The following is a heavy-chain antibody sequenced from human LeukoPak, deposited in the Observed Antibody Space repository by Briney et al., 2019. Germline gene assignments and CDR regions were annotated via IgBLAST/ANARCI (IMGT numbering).Heavy chain of an antibody. J-gene: IGHJ5*02. D-gene: IGHD3-22*01. Sequence: SETLSLTCTVSGGSISSYYWSWIRQPAGKGLEWIGSIYHSGSTYYNPSLKSRVTISVDTSKNQFSLKLSSVTAADTAVYYCARDGVVAINWFDPWGQGTLVTVSS. CDR2: IYHSGST. CDR1: GGSISSYY. CDR3: ARDGVVAINWFDP. V-gene: IGHV4-4*07.